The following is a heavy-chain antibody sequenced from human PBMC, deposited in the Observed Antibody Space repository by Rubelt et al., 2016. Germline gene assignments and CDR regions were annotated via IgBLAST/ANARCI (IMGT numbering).Heavy chain of an antibody. CDR3: ARGAPHVDTAIYWFDP. J-gene: IGHJ5*02. CDR2: INHSGST. CDR1: GGSISSGGYY. D-gene: IGHD5-18*01. Sequence: QVQLQESGPGLVKPSQTLSLTCTVSGGSISSGGYYWSWIRQPPGKGLEWIGEINHSGSTNFNPSLKSRVIISVDTSKNQFSLKLSSVTAADTAVYYCARGAPHVDTAIYWFDPWGQGTLVTVSS. V-gene: IGHV4-31*03.